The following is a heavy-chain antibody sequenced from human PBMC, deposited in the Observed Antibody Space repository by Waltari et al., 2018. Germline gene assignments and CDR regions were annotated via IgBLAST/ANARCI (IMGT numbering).Heavy chain of an antibody. V-gene: IGHV3-23*04. Sequence: EVQLVESGGGLVQPGGSLGLSCESLGFTFSSYALNWFRQAPGKGLEWVSAISGSGVSTYYADSVKGRFTISRDNSKNTLYLQMNSLRAEDTAVYYCAKDYYGDYWGQGALVTVSS. J-gene: IGHJ4*02. CDR1: GFTFSSYA. CDR3: AKDYYGDY. CDR2: ISGSGVST.